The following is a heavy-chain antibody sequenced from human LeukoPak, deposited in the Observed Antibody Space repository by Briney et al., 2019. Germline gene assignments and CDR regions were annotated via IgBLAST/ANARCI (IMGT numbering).Heavy chain of an antibody. V-gene: IGHV3-11*01. Sequence: PGGSLRLSCAASGFTFSDYCLSWIRQAPGEGLAWVSYISSSGSDIFYADSVKGRFTISRDNAKNSLYLQMNSLRAEDTAIYYCARGHYGLDVWGQGTTVTVSS. CDR1: GFTFSDYC. CDR2: ISSSGSDI. J-gene: IGHJ6*02. CDR3: ARGHYGLDV.